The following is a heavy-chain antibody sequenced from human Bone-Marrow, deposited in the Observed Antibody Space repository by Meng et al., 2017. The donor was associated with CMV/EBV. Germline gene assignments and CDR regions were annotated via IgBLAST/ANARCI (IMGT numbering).Heavy chain of an antibody. Sequence: SETLSLTCTVSGGSISSSSYYWGWIRQPPGKGLEWIGSIYYSGSTYYNPSLKSRVTISVDTSKNQFSLKLSSVTAADTAVYYCARENWSLGANKPFDIWGQGTMVTVSS. J-gene: IGHJ3*02. CDR3: ARENWSLGANKPFDI. CDR1: GGSISSSSYY. D-gene: IGHD1-26*01. CDR2: IYYSGST. V-gene: IGHV4-39*07.